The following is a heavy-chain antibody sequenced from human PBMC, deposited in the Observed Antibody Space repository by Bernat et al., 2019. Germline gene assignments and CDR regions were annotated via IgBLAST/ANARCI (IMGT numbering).Heavy chain of an antibody. V-gene: IGHV3-48*03. Sequence: EVQLVESGGGLVQPGGSLRLSCAAYGFTFSSYEMNWVRQAPGKGLEWVSYISSSGSTIYYADSVKGRFTISRDNAKNSLYLQMNSLRAEDTAVYYCARLYCSGGSCYLRDRGWYFDLWGRGTLVTVSS. CDR3: ARLYCSGGSCYLRDRGWYFDL. J-gene: IGHJ2*01. CDR1: GFTFSSYE. CDR2: ISSSGSTI. D-gene: IGHD2-15*01.